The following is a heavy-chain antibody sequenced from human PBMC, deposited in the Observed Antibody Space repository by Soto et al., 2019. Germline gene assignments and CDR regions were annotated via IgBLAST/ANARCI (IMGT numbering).Heavy chain of an antibody. D-gene: IGHD3-16*01. CDR2: INHSGST. CDR3: ARVSRGNKGVGYYYYGMDV. V-gene: IGHV4-34*01. J-gene: IGHJ6*02. CDR1: GGSFSVYY. Sequence: PSETLSLTCAFYGGSFSVYYWSWIRHPPGKGLEGIGEINHSGSTNYNPSLKRRGTISVDTSKNKFSLKLSSVTAADTAVYYCARVSRGNKGVGYYYYGMDVWGQGTTVTVSS.